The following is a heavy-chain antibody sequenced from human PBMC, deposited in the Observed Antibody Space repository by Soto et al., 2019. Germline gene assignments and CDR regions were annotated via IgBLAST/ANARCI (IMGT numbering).Heavy chain of an antibody. V-gene: IGHV3-30-3*01. CDR3: ARGGWELPDAFDI. CDR2: ISYDGSNK. D-gene: IGHD1-26*01. CDR1: GFTFSSYA. Sequence: QVQLVESGGGVVQPGRSLRLSCAASGFTFSSYAMHWVRQAPGKGLEWVAVISYDGSNKYYADSVKGRFTISRDNSKNPLYLQMNSLRAEDTAVYYCARGGWELPDAFDIWGQGTMVTVSS. J-gene: IGHJ3*02.